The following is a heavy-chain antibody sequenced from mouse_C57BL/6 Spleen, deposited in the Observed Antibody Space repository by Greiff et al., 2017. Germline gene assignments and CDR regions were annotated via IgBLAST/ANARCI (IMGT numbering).Heavy chain of an antibody. V-gene: IGHV1-69*01. CDR3: ARKGSTGVDY. CDR2: IDPSDSYT. CDR1: GYTFTSYW. D-gene: IGHD4-1*02. J-gene: IGHJ2*01. Sequence: QVQLKQPGAELVMPGASVELSCKASGYTFTSYWMHWVKQRPGQGLEWIGEIDPSDSYTNYNQKFKGKSTLTVDKSSSTAYMQLSSLTSEDSAVXYCARKGSTGVDYWGQGTTLTVSS.